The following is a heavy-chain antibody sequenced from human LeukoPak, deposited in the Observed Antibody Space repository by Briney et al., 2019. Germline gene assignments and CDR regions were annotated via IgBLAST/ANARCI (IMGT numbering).Heavy chain of an antibody. Sequence: ASVKVSCKASGYTFTSYGISWVRQAPGQGLEWMGWISAYNGNTNYAQKFQGRVTITADESTSTAYMELSSLRSEDTAVYYCAKTYYYGSGSFGYYMDVWGKGTTVTISS. D-gene: IGHD3-10*01. CDR2: ISAYNGNT. V-gene: IGHV1-18*01. CDR1: GYTFTSYG. J-gene: IGHJ6*03. CDR3: AKTYYYGSGSFGYYMDV.